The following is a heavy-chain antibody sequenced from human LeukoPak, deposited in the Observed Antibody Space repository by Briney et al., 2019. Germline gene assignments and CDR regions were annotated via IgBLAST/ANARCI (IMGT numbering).Heavy chain of an antibody. V-gene: IGHV1-69*05. CDR2: IIPTFGTA. J-gene: IGHJ6*03. Sequence: SVKVSCKASGGTFSSYAISWVRQAPGQGLEWMGGIIPTFGTANYAQKFQGRVTITTDESTSTAYMELSSLRSEDTAVYYCARSAGVYFGVVDYYYYYYMDVWGKGTTVTVSS. CDR1: GGTFSSYA. D-gene: IGHD3-3*01. CDR3: ARSAGVYFGVVDYYYYYYMDV.